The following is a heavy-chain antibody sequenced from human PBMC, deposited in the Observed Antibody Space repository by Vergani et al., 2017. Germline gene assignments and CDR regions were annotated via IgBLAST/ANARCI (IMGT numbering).Heavy chain of an antibody. D-gene: IGHD3-22*01. V-gene: IGHV4-61*02. CDR2: IYTSGAT. CDR3: ARESPNYYDSSGRGLGGMDV. J-gene: IGHJ6*04. Sequence: QVQLQESGPGLVKPSQTLSLTCTVSGGSFSTGGQSWTWLRQSAGKGREWIGRIYTSGATNYNPSLRSRAIMSVDASKKQFSLKLSSVTAADTAVYYCARESPNYYDSSGRGLGGMDVGGEGTTVTVSS. CDR1: GGSFSTGGQS.